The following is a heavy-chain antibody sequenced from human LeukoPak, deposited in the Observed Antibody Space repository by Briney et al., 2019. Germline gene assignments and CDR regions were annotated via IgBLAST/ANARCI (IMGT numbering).Heavy chain of an antibody. V-gene: IGHV4-38-2*02. CDR2: IYYSGST. Sequence: SETLSLTCTVSGYSISSGYYWGWIRQPPGKGLEWIGSIYYSGSTYYNPSLKSRVTISVDTSKNQFSLKLSSVTAADTAIYYCASGDVAVVAGGALDFWGQGTMVTVSS. D-gene: IGHD2-2*01. CDR3: ASGDVAVVAGGALDF. CDR1: GYSISSGYY. J-gene: IGHJ3*01.